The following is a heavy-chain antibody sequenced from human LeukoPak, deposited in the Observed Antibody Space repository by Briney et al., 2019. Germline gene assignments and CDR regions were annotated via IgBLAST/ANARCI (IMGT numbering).Heavy chain of an antibody. CDR1: GFTFSTAS. V-gene: IGHV3-23*01. J-gene: IGHJ4*02. D-gene: IGHD6-19*01. Sequence: SGGSLRLSCAASGFTFSTASLHWVRQAPGRGLEWGSAFDTGFGTYYPDSLKGRFTISRDNSKNTLFLQMNSLRAEDTAVYYCARSSGWWSLDYWGQGTLVTVSS. CDR2: FDTGFGT. CDR3: ARSSGWWSLDY.